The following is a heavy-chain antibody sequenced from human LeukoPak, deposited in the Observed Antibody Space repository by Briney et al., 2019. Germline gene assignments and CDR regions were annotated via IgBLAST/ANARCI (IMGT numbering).Heavy chain of an antibody. CDR1: GYTFTGHY. J-gene: IGHJ3*02. Sequence: GASVKVSCKASGYTFTGHYMHRVRQAPGQGLEWMGWINPDSGGTNYAQKFQGRVTMTRDTSISTVYMELKSLRSDDTAVYYCARDERSTGWDDAFDIWGQGTVVTVSS. CDR3: ARDERSTGWDDAFDI. D-gene: IGHD1-1*01. CDR2: INPDSGGT. V-gene: IGHV1-2*02.